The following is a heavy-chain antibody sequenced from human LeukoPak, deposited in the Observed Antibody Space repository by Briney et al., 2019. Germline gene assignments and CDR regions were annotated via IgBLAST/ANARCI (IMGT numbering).Heavy chain of an antibody. J-gene: IGHJ4*02. CDR2: IYYSGST. V-gene: IGHV4-39*07. CDR3: ARDLGYSSSWYYFDY. D-gene: IGHD6-13*01. CDR1: GVSIRNSPYY. Sequence: SETLSLTCTVSGVSIRNSPYYWGWIRQPPGRGLEWIGSIYYSGSTYFIPTLKSRGTISVDTSKNQFSLKLSSVTAADTAVYYCARDLGYSSSWYYFDYWGQGTLVTVSS.